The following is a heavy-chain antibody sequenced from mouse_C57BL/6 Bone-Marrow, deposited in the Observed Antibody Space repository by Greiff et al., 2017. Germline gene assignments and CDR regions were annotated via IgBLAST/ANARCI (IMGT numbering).Heavy chain of an antibody. CDR3: ARRGWLLLWFAY. J-gene: IGHJ3*01. V-gene: IGHV1-69*01. CDR1: GYTFTSYW. D-gene: IGHD2-3*01. CDR2: IDPSDSYT. Sequence: QVQLQQPGAELVMPGASVKLSCKASGYTFTSYWMHWVKQRPGQGLEWIGEIDPSDSYTNYNQKFKGKSTLTVDKSSSTAYMQLSSLTSEDSAVYYCARRGWLLLWFAYWGQGTLVTVSA.